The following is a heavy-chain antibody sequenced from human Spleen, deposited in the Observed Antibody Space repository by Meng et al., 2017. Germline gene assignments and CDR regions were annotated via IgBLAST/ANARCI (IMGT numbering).Heavy chain of an antibody. Sequence: QSVGEVNQSGALVKVSGKSSGYTFTRYNMHWVRQGPGQGLEWMGIINPYGGSTTYAQKFQGRVTMTRETSTSTVYMELSSLTSEDTALYYCARVVYNGWYYFDYWGQGTLVTVSS. J-gene: IGHJ4*02. V-gene: IGHV1-46*01. CDR3: ARVVYNGWYYFDY. CDR2: INPYGGST. CDR1: GYTFTRYN. D-gene: IGHD6-19*01.